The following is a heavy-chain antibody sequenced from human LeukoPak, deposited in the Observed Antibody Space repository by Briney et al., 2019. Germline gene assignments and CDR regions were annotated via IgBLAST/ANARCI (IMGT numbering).Heavy chain of an antibody. J-gene: IGHJ4*02. Sequence: PSETLSLTCTVSGGSISSSDYYWTWIRQAPGKGLEWIGYIFYSGTTYYSPSLKSRLAMSVDTSKNQFSLNLSSVVAADTAMYYCAREKRAESVSTPGNLDYWGQGTLVTVSS. D-gene: IGHD1-1*01. V-gene: IGHV4-30-4*01. CDR1: GGSISSSDYY. CDR2: IFYSGTT. CDR3: AREKRAESVSTPGNLDY.